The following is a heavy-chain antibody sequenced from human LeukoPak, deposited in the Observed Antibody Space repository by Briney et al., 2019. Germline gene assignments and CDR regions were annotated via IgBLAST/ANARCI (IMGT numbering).Heavy chain of an antibody. J-gene: IGHJ4*02. V-gene: IGHV4-34*01. CDR3: ARGRSYYGSGSYLMS. D-gene: IGHD3-10*01. CDR1: GGSFSGYY. CDR2: INHSGST. Sequence: SETLSLTCAVYGGSFSGYYWSWDRQPPGKGLEWIGEINHSGSTNYNPSLKSRVTISVDTSKHQFSLKLSFVTAADTAVYYCARGRSYYGSGSYLMSWGQGTLVTVSS.